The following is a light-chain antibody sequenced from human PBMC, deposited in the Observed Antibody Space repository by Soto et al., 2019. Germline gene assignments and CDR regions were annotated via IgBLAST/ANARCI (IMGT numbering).Light chain of an antibody. J-gene: IGKJ5*01. V-gene: IGKV3-20*01. CDR3: HQYGNYGIT. Sequence: EVVLTQSPGILSLSPGERASLSCGASQSITSSFLAWYQQKPGQAPRLLIYGASSRATGIPDRFSGSGSGTDFTLTISRLEPEDFAVYYCHQYGNYGITFGQGTRLEIK. CDR2: GAS. CDR1: QSITSSF.